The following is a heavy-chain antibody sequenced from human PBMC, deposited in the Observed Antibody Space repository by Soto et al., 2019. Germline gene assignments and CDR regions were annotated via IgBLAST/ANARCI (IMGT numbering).Heavy chain of an antibody. V-gene: IGHV3-30-3*01. J-gene: IGHJ6*02. CDR1: GFTFSSYA. D-gene: IGHD3-3*01. Sequence: GGSLRLSCAASGFTFSSYAMHWVRQAPGKGLEWVAVISYDGSNKYYADSVKGRFTISRDNSKNTLYLQMNSLRAEDTAVYYCARDLNDFWSPHEYYYGMDVWGQGTTVTVSS. CDR2: ISYDGSNK. CDR3: ARDLNDFWSPHEYYYGMDV.